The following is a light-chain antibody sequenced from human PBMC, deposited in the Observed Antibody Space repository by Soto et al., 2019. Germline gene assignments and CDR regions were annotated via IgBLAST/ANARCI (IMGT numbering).Light chain of an antibody. Sequence: VLTETPSVSTSPGEVITTSCSRPISDVGAFNYVSWYQQHPGKAPKLMIYDVSNRPSGVSNRFSGSKSGNTASLTISGVRAEDEADYYCNSYTSNNTYVFGTGTKVTVL. J-gene: IGLJ1*01. CDR3: NSYTSNNTYV. CDR1: ISDVGAFNY. CDR2: DVS. V-gene: IGLV2-14*03.